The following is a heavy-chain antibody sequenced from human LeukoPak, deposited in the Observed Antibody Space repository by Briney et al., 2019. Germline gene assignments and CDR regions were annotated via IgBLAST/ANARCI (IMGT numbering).Heavy chain of an antibody. CDR1: GFTFSSYW. J-gene: IGHJ4*02. V-gene: IGHV3-74*01. CDR2: INSDGGGT. CDR3: ARIGNPSCGSTTCNSPFDY. Sequence: GGSLRLSCAASGFTFSSYWMHWVRQAPGKGLVWVSRINSDGGGTSYADSVKGRFTISRDNTKNTLYLRMISLRAEDTAVYFCARIGNPSCGSTTCNSPFDYWGQGTLVTVSS. D-gene: IGHD2-2*01.